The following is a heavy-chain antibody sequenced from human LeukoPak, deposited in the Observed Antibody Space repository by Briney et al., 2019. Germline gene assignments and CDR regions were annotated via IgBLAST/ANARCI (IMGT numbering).Heavy chain of an antibody. Sequence: PSETLSLTCSVSGGSISTYYWSWIRQPAGKGLECIGRMYTSGNTNYNSSLKSRVTISVDTSKNQFSLKLSSVTAADTAVYYCARVSQYSSSWYRYYYMDVWGKGTTVTVSS. D-gene: IGHD6-13*01. CDR1: GGSISTYY. CDR2: MYTSGNT. V-gene: IGHV4-4*07. J-gene: IGHJ6*03. CDR3: ARVSQYSSSWYRYYYMDV.